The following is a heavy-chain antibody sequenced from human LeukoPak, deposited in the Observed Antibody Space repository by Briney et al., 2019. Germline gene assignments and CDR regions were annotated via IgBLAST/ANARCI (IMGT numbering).Heavy chain of an antibody. CDR2: ISYDGSNK. CDR1: GFTFSSYA. D-gene: IGHD1-26*01. V-gene: IGHV3-30-3*01. J-gene: IGHJ4*02. CDR3: ARDLGGSQTS. Sequence: QPGRSLRLSCAASGFTFSSYAMHWVRQAPGKGLEWVAVISYDGSNKYYADSVKGRFTISRDNSKNTLYLQMNSLRAEDTAIYYCARDLGGSQTSWGQGLLVTVSS.